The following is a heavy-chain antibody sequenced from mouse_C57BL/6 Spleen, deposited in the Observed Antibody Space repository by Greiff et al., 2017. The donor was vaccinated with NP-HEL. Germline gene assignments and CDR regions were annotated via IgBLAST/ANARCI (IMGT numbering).Heavy chain of an antibody. Sequence: VQGVESGPELVKPGASVKLSCKASGYTFTSYDINWVKQRPGQGLEWIGWIYPRDGSNKYNEKFKGKATLTVDTSSSTAYMELHSLTSEDSAVYFCARGGTVVATSYYFDYWGQGTTLTVSS. CDR3: ARGGTVVATSYYFDY. CDR1: GYTFTSYD. D-gene: IGHD1-1*01. CDR2: IYPRDGSN. J-gene: IGHJ2*01. V-gene: IGHV1-85*01.